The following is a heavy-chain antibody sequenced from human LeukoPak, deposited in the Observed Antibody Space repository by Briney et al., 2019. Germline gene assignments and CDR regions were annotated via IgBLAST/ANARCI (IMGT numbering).Heavy chain of an antibody. V-gene: IGHV3-7*03. J-gene: IGHJ4*02. CDR2: IKQDGSGK. Sequence: GGSLRLSWAASGFTFSSYWMSWVRQAPGKGLEWVANIKQDGSGKFYVDSVKGRFTISRDNAKNSLYLQMNSLRAEDTAVYYCARGGAMQSSADYWGQGTLVTVSS. CDR1: GFTFSSYW. CDR3: ARGGAMQSSADY. D-gene: IGHD3-16*01.